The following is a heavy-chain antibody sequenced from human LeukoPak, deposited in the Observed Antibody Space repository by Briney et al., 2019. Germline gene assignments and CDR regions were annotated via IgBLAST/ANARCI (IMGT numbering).Heavy chain of an antibody. D-gene: IGHD3-3*01. CDR1: GYTFTNYG. V-gene: IGHV1-18*01. Sequence: GASVKVSCKASGYTFTNYGISWVRQAPGQGLGWMGWISIYNGNTDYAQKLRGRVTMTTDTSTSTAYMELRSLRSDDTAVYYCARFTYDFWSGYYMPDDPWGQGTLVTVFS. J-gene: IGHJ5*02. CDR3: ARFTYDFWSGYYMPDDP. CDR2: ISIYNGNT.